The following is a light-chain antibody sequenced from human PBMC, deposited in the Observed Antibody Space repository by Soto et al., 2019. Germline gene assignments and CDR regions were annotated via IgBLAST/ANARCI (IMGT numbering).Light chain of an antibody. CDR3: QPYNNWTPIT. CDR1: QSVSSN. CDR2: GAS. J-gene: IGKJ5*01. V-gene: IGKV3-15*01. Sequence: EIVMTQSPATLSVSPGERATLSCRASQSVSSNLAWYPQKPVQAPMLLLYGASTRSTGIPPRFSGSGPWTDSTLTISSLQSEAFAVYYCQPYNNWTPITFGQATRVE.